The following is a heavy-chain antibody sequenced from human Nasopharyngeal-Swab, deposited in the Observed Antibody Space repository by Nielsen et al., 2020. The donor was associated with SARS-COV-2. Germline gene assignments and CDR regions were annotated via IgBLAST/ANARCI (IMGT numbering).Heavy chain of an antibody. V-gene: IGHV3-21*01. J-gene: IGHJ4*02. CDR1: GFIFSDYT. D-gene: IGHD3-10*01. CDR3: ARSLGAEVLAVEHY. CDR2: ISSSSRYI. Sequence: GESLKISCAASGFIFSDYTINWVRQAPGKGLEWVSSISSSSRYIFYTDSVRGRFTISRDNAKQSVFLQMDRLRVGDTAVYYCARSLGAEVLAVEHYWGQGTPVTVSS.